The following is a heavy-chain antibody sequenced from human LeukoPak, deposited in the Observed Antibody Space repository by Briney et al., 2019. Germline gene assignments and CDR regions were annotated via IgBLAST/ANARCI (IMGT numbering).Heavy chain of an antibody. D-gene: IGHD7-27*01. CDR1: GYTFTSYD. J-gene: IGHJ4*02. V-gene: IGHV1-8*01. CDR3: ARQRDWGFGSYFDY. Sequence: ASVKVSCKASGYTFTSYDINWVRQATGQGLEWMGWMNPNSGNTGYAQKFQGRVTMTRNTSISTAYMELSSLRSEDTAVYYCARQRDWGFGSYFDYWGQGTLVTVSS. CDR2: MNPNSGNT.